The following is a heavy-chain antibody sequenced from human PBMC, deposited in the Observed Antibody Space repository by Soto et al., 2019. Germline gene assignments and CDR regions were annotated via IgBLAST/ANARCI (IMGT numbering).Heavy chain of an antibody. D-gene: IGHD4-4*01. CDR1: GYTFTSYG. J-gene: IGHJ6*02. CDR2: ISAYNGNT. Sequence: ASVKVSCKASGYTFTSYGISWVRQAPGQGLEWMGWISAYNGNTNYAQKLQGRVTMTTDTSTSTAYMELRSLRSDDTAVYYCARDGRLDYSNLYYYGMDVWGQGTTVTVSS. V-gene: IGHV1-18*04. CDR3: ARDGRLDYSNLYYYGMDV.